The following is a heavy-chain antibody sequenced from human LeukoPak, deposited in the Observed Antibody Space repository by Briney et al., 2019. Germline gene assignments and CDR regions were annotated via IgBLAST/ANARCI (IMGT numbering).Heavy chain of an antibody. J-gene: IGHJ5*02. D-gene: IGHD6-19*01. CDR2: VIPYLGII. Sequence: GSSVKVSCKASGGTFSSYAISWVRQAPGQGLEWMGRVIPYLGIIDYTQKFQGRITISADKSTSTAYMEMNSLTSEDTAVYYCARDTAVAPSSNWFDPWGQGTLVTVSS. V-gene: IGHV1-69*04. CDR3: ARDTAVAPSSNWFDP. CDR1: GGTFSSYA.